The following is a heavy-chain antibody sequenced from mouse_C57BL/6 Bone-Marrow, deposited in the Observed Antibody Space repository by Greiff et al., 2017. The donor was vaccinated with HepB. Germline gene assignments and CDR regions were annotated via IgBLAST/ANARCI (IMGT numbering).Heavy chain of an antibody. CDR3: AREGSNYDYYAMDY. CDR2: IYPGSGST. CDR1: GYTFTSYW. V-gene: IGHV1-55*01. D-gene: IGHD2-5*01. J-gene: IGHJ4*01. Sequence: QVQLQQPGAELVKPGASVKMSCKASGYTFTSYWITWVKQRPGQGLEWIGDIYPGSGSTNDNEKFKSKATLTVDTSSSTAYMQRSSLTSEDSAVYYCAREGSNYDYYAMDYWGQGTSVTVSS.